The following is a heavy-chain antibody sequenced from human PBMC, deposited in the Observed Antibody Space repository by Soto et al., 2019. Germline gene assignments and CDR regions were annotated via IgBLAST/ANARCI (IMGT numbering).Heavy chain of an antibody. J-gene: IGHJ4*02. CDR3: AREGYCSGGSCYDYFDY. CDR1: GYTFTSYY. V-gene: IGHV1-46*01. Sequence: ASVKVSCKASGYTFTSYYMHWVRQAPGQGLEWMGIINPSGGTTSYAQKFQGRVTMTRDTSTSTVYMELSSLRSEDTAVYYGAREGYCSGGSCYDYFDYWGQGTLVTVSS. CDR2: INPSGGTT. D-gene: IGHD2-15*01.